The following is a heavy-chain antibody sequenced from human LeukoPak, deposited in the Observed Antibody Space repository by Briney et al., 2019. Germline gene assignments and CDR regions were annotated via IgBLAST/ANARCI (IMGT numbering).Heavy chain of an antibody. J-gene: IGHJ6*03. CDR1: GGTFSSYA. Sequence: GASVKVSCKASGGTFSSYAISWVRQAPGQGLEWMGGIIPMFGPTNYAQKFQGRVTITADESTSTAYMELSSLRSEDTAVYYCARHYGDTEHKLTADLGHYYYYMDVWGKGTTVTVSS. CDR3: ARHYGDTEHKLTADLGHYYYYMDV. D-gene: IGHD4-17*01. V-gene: IGHV1-69*13. CDR2: IIPMFGPT.